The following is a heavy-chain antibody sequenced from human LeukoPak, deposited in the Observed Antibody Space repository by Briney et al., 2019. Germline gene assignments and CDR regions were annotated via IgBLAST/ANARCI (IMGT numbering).Heavy chain of an antibody. CDR2: ISSSGSTI. CDR3: AKDPNGDYIGTFDM. V-gene: IGHV3-11*01. Sequence: GGSLRLPCAASGFTFSDYYMSWIRQAPGKGLEWVSYISSSGSTIYYADSVKGRFTISRDNAKNSLYLQMNSLRAEDTAIYYCAKDPNGDYIGTFDMWGQGTMVTVSS. D-gene: IGHD4-17*01. CDR1: GFTFSDYY. J-gene: IGHJ3*02.